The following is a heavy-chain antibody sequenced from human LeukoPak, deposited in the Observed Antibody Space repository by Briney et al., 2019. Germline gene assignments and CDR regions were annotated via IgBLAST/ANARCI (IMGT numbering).Heavy chain of an antibody. V-gene: IGHV3-23*01. J-gene: IGHJ4*02. D-gene: IGHD6-13*01. CDR3: AKEIGAAAGRGLDS. CDR2: ISGSGGST. Sequence: GGSLRLSCSASGFTFSSYGMHWVRQAPGKGLEWVSAISGSGGSTYYADSVKGRFTISRDNSKSTLYLQMNSLRAEDTAVYYCAKEIGAAAGRGLDSWGQGTLVTVSS. CDR1: GFTFSSYG.